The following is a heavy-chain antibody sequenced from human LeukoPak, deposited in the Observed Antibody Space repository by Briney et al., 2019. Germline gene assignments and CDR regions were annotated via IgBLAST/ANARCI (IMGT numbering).Heavy chain of an antibody. J-gene: IGHJ4*02. CDR3: ARLVSQWLVHRSYYFDY. CDR1: GGSFSGYY. Sequence: SETLSLTCAVYGGSFSGYYWSWIRQPPGKGLEWIGEINHSGSTNYNPSLKRRVTISVDTSKNQFSLKLSSVPAADTAVYYCARLVSQWLVHRSYYFDYWGQGTLVTVSS. D-gene: IGHD6-19*01. CDR2: INHSGST. V-gene: IGHV4-34*01.